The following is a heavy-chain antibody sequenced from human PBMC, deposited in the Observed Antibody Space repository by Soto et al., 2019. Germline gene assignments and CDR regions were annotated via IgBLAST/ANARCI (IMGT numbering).Heavy chain of an antibody. Sequence: EVQLVESGGGLVQPGGSLRLSCAASGFTFSSHWMTWVRQAPGKGLEWVANIKQDGSDKYYVDSVKGRFTISGDNAKNAPYLHMNSLIAEDTAVYHCARDGGYCTNYGCRCDAFAMWGQWTMVTVSS. CDR1: GFTFSSHW. D-gene: IGHD2-8*01. CDR2: IKQDGSDK. J-gene: IGHJ3*02. CDR3: ARDGGYCTNYGCRCDAFAM. V-gene: IGHV3-7*04.